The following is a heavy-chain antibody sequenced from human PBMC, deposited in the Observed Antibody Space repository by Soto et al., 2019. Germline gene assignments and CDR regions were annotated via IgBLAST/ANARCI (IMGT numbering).Heavy chain of an antibody. V-gene: IGHV3-9*01. CDR1: GFTFDDYA. D-gene: IGHD4-17*01. J-gene: IGHJ4*02. CDR3: AKDAYGDLYYFDN. Sequence: GGSLRLSCAASGFTFDDYAMHWVRQAPGKGLEWVSGISWSSANMAYADSVKGRFTISRDNAKNSLYLQMNSLRPEDTALYYGAKDAYGDLYYFDNWGQGTLVTVSS. CDR2: ISWSSANM.